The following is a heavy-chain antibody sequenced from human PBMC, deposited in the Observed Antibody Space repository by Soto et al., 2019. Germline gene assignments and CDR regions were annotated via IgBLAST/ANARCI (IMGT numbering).Heavy chain of an antibody. CDR1: GDTFNFYT. Sequence: QVHLVQSGAELKKPGSSVRVSCKASGDTFNFYTINWVRQAPGLGLEWMGRTNPILSMSNSALKFQGRLSMSADKSTSTAYMDLRSRRSDDTAVYYCATSYGSGSQAFDYWGQGALVTVSS. J-gene: IGHJ4*02. V-gene: IGHV1-69*02. D-gene: IGHD3-10*01. CDR3: ATSYGSGSQAFDY. CDR2: TNPILSMS.